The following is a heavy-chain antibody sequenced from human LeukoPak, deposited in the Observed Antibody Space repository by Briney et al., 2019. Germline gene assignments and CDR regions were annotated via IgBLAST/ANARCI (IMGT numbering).Heavy chain of an antibody. CDR3: ARSRGYGAVYYYYYGLDV. D-gene: IGHD6-25*01. CDR2: IYYSGGT. J-gene: IGHJ6*02. V-gene: IGHV4-39*07. CDR1: GGSISSSNYY. Sequence: SETLSLTCTVSGGSISSSNYYWGWIRQPPGKGLEWIGSIYYSGGTYYNPSLKSRVTISVDTSKNQSSLKLNSVTAADTAVYYCARSRGYGAVYYYYYGLDVWGQGTTVTVSS.